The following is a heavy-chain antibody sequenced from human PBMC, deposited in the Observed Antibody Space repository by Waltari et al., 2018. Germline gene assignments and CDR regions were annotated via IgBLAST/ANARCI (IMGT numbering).Heavy chain of an antibody. Sequence: QLQLQESGPGLVKPSETLSLTCTVSGCSISSSSYYWGWIRQPPGKGLEWIGSIYYSGSTYYNPSLKSRVTISVDTSKNQFSLKLSSVTAADTAVYYCASPGALRFLEWSSGDDYWGQGTLVTVSS. CDR1: GCSISSSSYY. CDR3: ASPGALRFLEWSSGDDY. CDR2: IYYSGST. D-gene: IGHD3-3*01. V-gene: IGHV4-39*01. J-gene: IGHJ4*02.